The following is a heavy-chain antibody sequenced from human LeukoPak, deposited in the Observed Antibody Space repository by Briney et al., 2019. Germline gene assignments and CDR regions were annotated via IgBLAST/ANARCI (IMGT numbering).Heavy chain of an antibody. Sequence: SETLSLTCTVSGGSISSGSYYWGWIRQPPGKGLEWIGSIYYSGSTYYKPSLKSRVTISLDTSKNQFSLKLSSVTAADTAVYYCARGHSGSYVLWGQGTLVTVSS. CDR2: IYYSGST. CDR3: ARGHSGSYVL. J-gene: IGHJ4*02. CDR1: GGSISSGSYY. V-gene: IGHV4-39*07. D-gene: IGHD1-26*01.